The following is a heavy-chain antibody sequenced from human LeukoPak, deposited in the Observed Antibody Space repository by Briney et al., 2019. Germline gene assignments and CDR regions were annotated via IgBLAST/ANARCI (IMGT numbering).Heavy chain of an antibody. CDR2: FDPEDGET. Sequence: GASVKVSCKVSGYTLTELSMHWVRQAPGKGLEWMGGFDPEDGETIYAQKFQGRVTMTEDTSTDTAYMELSSLRSEDTAVYYCATSSSGWELRGVYYYYMDVWGKGTTVTVSS. CDR1: GYTLTELS. D-gene: IGHD1-26*01. V-gene: IGHV1-24*01. J-gene: IGHJ6*03. CDR3: ATSSSGWELRGVYYYYMDV.